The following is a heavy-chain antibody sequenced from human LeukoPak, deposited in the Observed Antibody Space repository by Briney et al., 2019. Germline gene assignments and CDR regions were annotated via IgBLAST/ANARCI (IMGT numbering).Heavy chain of an antibody. D-gene: IGHD6-13*01. CDR3: ARAPDSSWHNFDS. V-gene: IGHV3-30-3*01. Sequence: GTSLRLSCAASGFSFSNYPMHWVRQAPGTGLEWVATISNVGTNKFCADSVKGRFTISRDNSKNTLYLQMNSLRSEDTALYFCARAPDSSWHNFDSWGQGTLVTVSS. CDR2: ISNVGTNK. J-gene: IGHJ4*02. CDR1: GFSFSNYP.